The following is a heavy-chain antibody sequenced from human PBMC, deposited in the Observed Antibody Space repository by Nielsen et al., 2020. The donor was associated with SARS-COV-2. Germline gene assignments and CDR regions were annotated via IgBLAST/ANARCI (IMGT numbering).Heavy chain of an antibody. Sequence: GESLKISCKGSGYSFTSYWIGWVRQAPGQRLEWMGWINAGNGNTKYSQKFQGRVTITRDTSASTAYMELSSLRSEDTAVYYCARERVIRADTVTTGLYYYYGMDVWGQGTTVTVSS. CDR2: INAGNGNT. CDR3: ARERVIRADTVTTGLYYYYGMDV. CDR1: GYSFTSYW. J-gene: IGHJ6*02. V-gene: IGHV1-3*01. D-gene: IGHD4-17*01.